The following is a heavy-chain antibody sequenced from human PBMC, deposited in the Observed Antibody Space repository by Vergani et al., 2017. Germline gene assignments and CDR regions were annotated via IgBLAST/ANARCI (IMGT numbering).Heavy chain of an antibody. CDR2: INHSGST. V-gene: IGHV4-34*01. J-gene: IGHJ6*03. D-gene: IGHD5-12*01. CDR3: ARQYSGYELYYYYYMDV. CDR1: GGSFSGYY. Sequence: QVQLQQWGAGLLKPSETLSLTCAVYGGSFSGYYWSWIRQPPGKGLEWIGEINHSGSTNYNPSLKSRVTISVDTSKNQFSLKLSSVTAADTAVYYCARQYSGYELYYYYYMDVWGKGP.